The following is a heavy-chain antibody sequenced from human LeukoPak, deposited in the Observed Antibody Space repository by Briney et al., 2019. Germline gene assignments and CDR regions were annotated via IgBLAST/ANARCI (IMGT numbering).Heavy chain of an antibody. V-gene: IGHV4-61*02. CDR2: IYTSGST. Sequence: SQTLSLTCTVSGGSISSGSYYWSWIRQPAGKGLEWIGRIYTSGSTNYNPSFKSRVTISVDTSKNQFSLKLSSVTAADTAVYYCARLATVTSRAVYYYYYYMDVWGKGTTVTVSS. D-gene: IGHD4-11*01. J-gene: IGHJ6*03. CDR3: ARLATVTSRAVYYYYYYMDV. CDR1: GGSISSGSYY.